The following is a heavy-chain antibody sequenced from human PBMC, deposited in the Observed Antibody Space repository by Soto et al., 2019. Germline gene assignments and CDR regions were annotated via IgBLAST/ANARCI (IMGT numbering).Heavy chain of an antibody. D-gene: IGHD5-18*01. CDR3: ARLGSGYSYGYPMGYYCGMDF. Sequence: ASVKVSCKASGYTFTSYGISWVRQAPGQGLEWMGWISAYNGNTNYAQKLQGRVTMTTDTSTSTAYMELRSLRSDDTAVYYCARLGSGYSYGYPMGYYCGMDFWGQGTMRTVSS. CDR2: ISAYNGNT. J-gene: IGHJ6*02. V-gene: IGHV1-18*01. CDR1: GYTFTSYG.